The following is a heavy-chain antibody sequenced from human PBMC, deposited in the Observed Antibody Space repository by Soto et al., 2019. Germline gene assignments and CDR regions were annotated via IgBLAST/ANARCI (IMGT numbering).Heavy chain of an antibody. V-gene: IGHV1-2*04. CDR2: INPNSGGT. CDR3: AREENCSSTSCYVDY. Sequence: ASVKVSCKASGYTFTGYYMHWVRQAPGQGLEWMGWINPNSGGTNYAQKFQGWVTMTRDTSISTAYMELSRLRSDDTAVYYCAREENCSSTSCYVDYWGQGTLVTVSS. D-gene: IGHD2-2*01. CDR1: GYTFTGYY. J-gene: IGHJ4*02.